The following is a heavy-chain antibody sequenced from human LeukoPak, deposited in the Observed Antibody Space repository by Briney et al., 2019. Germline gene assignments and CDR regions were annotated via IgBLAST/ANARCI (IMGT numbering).Heavy chain of an antibody. J-gene: IGHJ4*02. Sequence: GGSLRLSCTASGFSFSGHWMHWARQLPGKGLVWVSRISPTGSTTSYADSVKGRFTVSRDNSKNTLYLQMNSLRAEDTAVYYCAKGVRGSFDYWGQGTLVTVSS. V-gene: IGHV3-74*01. CDR1: GFSFSGHW. CDR3: AKGVRGSFDY. CDR2: ISPTGSTT. D-gene: IGHD3-10*01.